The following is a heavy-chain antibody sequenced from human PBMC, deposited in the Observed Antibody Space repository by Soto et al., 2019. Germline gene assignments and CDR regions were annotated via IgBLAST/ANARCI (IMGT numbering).Heavy chain of an antibody. CDR2: ISGSGGST. CDR1: GFTFISYA. J-gene: IGHJ5*02. CDR3: AKDRQTYYYDSSGSWFDP. Sequence: GGSLRLSCAASGFTFISYAIIFFGQAPFKGLEWVSAISGSGGSTYYADSVKGRFTISRDNSKNTLYLQMNSLRAEDTAVYYCAKDRQTYYYDSSGSWFDPWGQGTLVTVSS. D-gene: IGHD3-22*01. V-gene: IGHV3-23*01.